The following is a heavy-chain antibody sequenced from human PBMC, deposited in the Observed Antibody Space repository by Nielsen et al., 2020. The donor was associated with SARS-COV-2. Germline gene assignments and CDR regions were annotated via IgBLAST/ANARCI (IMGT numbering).Heavy chain of an antibody. J-gene: IGHJ4*02. CDR1: GGSFSGYY. D-gene: IGHD6-13*01. CDR3: ARSNDIAAAGTCAY. V-gene: IGHV4-34*01. CDR2: INHSGST. Sequence: SETLSLTCAVYGGSFSGYYWSWIRQPPGKGLEWIGEINHSGSTNYNPSLKSRVTISVDTSKNQFSLKLSSVTAADTAVYYCARSNDIAAAGTCAYWGQGTLVTVSS.